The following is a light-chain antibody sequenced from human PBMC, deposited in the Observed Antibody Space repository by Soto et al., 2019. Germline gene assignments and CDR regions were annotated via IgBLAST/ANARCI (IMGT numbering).Light chain of an antibody. CDR1: QSVSSSY. CDR2: GAS. J-gene: IGKJ1*01. Sequence: EIVLTQSPGTLSLSPGERATLSCRASQSVSSSYLAWYQQKPGQAPRLLSYGASSRATGIPDRFRVSGSGTEFSLIIIRREHEDFAVYYCRQYGRSPWTFGQGTKVENK. V-gene: IGKV3-20*01. CDR3: RQYGRSPWT.